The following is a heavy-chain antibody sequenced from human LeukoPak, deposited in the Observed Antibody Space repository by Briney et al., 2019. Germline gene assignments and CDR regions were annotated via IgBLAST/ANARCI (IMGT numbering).Heavy chain of an antibody. J-gene: IGHJ4*02. D-gene: IGHD2-15*01. CDR2: IYLDDSDT. Sequence: GESLKISCKGSGYNFTNYWIAWVRQMPGKGLEFIGIIYLDDSDTRYSPSFQGQVTISADKSISTAYLQWSSLKASDTAMYYCARRMRYCSGGSCLNYFDYWGQGTLVTVSS. CDR1: GYNFTNYW. V-gene: IGHV5-51*01. CDR3: ARRMRYCSGGSCLNYFDY.